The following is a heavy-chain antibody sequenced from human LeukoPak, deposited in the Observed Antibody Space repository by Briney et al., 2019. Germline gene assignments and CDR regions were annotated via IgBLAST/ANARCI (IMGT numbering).Heavy chain of an antibody. CDR3: AKDSYYDYVWGSYRYTNQFDY. V-gene: IGHV3-23*01. J-gene: IGHJ4*02. Sequence: TGGSLTLSCAASGFTFSSYAMHWVRQAPGKGLEWVSAIRGSGGSTYYAVSVKGRFTISRDNSKNTLYLQMNSLRAEDTAVYYCAKDSYYDYVWGSYRYTNQFDYWGQGTLVTVSS. D-gene: IGHD3-16*02. CDR2: IRGSGGST. CDR1: GFTFSSYA.